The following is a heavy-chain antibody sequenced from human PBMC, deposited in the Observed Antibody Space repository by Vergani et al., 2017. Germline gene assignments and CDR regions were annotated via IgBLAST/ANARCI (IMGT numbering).Heavy chain of an antibody. V-gene: IGHV1-69*01. Sequence: QVQLVQSGAEVKKPGSSVKVSCKSSGGTFSNHVLAWVRQAPGQGLEWMGGILPLFGTPTYAQRFQGRVTITADEATTTAYMELTSLTSEDSAIYYCARDGGSSVEVPAASRYYYYYMDVWGAGTTVTV. D-gene: IGHD2-2*01. J-gene: IGHJ6*03. CDR2: ILPLFGTP. CDR1: GGTFSNHV. CDR3: ARDGGSSVEVPAASRYYYYYMDV.